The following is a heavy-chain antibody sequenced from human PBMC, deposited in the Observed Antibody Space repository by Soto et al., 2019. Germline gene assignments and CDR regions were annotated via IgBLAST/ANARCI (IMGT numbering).Heavy chain of an antibody. V-gene: IGHV3-30-3*01. CDR2: ISYDGSNK. CDR1: GFTLSSYA. J-gene: IGHJ6*02. D-gene: IGHD1-26*01. CDR3: ARDGGATTFYYYGMDV. Sequence: QVQLVESGGGVVQPGRSLRLSCAASGFTLSSYAMHWVRQAPGKGLEWVAVISYDGSNKYYADSVKGRFTISRDNSKNTLYLQMNSRRAEDTAVYYCARDGGATTFYYYGMDVWGQGTTVTVSS.